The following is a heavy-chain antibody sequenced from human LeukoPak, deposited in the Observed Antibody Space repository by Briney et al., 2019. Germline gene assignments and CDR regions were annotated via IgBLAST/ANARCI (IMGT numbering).Heavy chain of an antibody. J-gene: IGHJ5*01. D-gene: IGHD3-22*01. CDR3: AKDRPNFHENSGHYYRRDGDS. Sequence: GGSLRLSCQASGFTFYMYAMSWVRQAPGKGLEWVASMCGTAGCTFYPGSVKGRFTISRDNSKNVLYLRMNSLTAEDTAIYYCAKDRPNFHENSGHYYRRDGDSWGQGTLVTVSS. V-gene: IGHV3-23*01. CDR1: GFTFYMYA. CDR2: MCGTAGCT.